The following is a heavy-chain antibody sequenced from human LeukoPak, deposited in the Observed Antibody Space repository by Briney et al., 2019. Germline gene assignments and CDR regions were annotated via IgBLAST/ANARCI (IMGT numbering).Heavy chain of an antibody. CDR3: ARLNDYYFDY. J-gene: IGHJ4*02. CDR2: IYYSGST. Sequence: SETLSLTCTVSGGSISNYYWSWIRQPPGKGLEWIGYIYYSGSTKYNPSLKSRVTISLDTSKNQFSLKLSSVTAADTAVYYCARLNDYYFDYWGQGALVTVSS. CDR1: GGSISNYY. V-gene: IGHV4-59*01. D-gene: IGHD1-1*01.